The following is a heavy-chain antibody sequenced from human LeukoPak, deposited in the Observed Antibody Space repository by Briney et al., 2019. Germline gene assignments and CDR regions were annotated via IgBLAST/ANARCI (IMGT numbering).Heavy chain of an antibody. CDR2: ISGSGGST. V-gene: IGHV3-23*01. J-gene: IGHJ4*02. Sequence: PGGSLRLSCAASGFTFSSYAMSWIRQAPGKGLEWVSAISGSGGSTYYADSVKGRFTISRDNSKNTLYLQMNSLRAEDTAVYYCAKEGVGYDYRYTFDYWGQGTLVTVSS. D-gene: IGHD2-2*02. CDR1: GFTFSSYA. CDR3: AKEGVGYDYRYTFDY.